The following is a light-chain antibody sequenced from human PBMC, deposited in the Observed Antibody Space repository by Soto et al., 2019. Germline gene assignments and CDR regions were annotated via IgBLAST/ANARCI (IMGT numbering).Light chain of an antibody. J-gene: IGLJ2*01. CDR1: MRDIGAYNL. CDR3: SAFTARISRI. CDR2: EVR. Sequence: QSVLTQPASVSGSPGQSITIFCAGTMRDIGAYNLVSWYQQHPGRAPQLIIYEVRNRPSGSSFRFSGSKSGNTASLTISGLQAEDEADYYCSAFTARISRIFGGGTKLTGL. V-gene: IGLV2-14*01.